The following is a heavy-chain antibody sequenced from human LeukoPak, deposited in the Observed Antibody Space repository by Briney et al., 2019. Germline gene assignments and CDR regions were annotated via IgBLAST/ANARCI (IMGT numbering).Heavy chain of an antibody. Sequence: GGSLRLSCGASGFTFSSYSMNWVRQAPGKGLEWVSSISSSSSYIYYADSVKGRFAISRDNAKNSLYLQMHSLRAEDTAVYYCARYPSRYCTSTSCYLVHWGQGALVTVSS. CDR2: ISSSSSYI. V-gene: IGHV3-21*01. CDR1: GFTFSSYS. D-gene: IGHD2-2*01. J-gene: IGHJ5*02. CDR3: ARYPSRYCTSTSCYLVH.